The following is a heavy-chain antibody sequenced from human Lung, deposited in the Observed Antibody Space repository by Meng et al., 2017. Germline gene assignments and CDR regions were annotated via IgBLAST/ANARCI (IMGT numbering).Heavy chain of an antibody. J-gene: IGHJ4*02. CDR1: GGSISSDNW. CDR3: TKNDFYCLGY. V-gene: IGHV4-4*02. D-gene: IGHD2-21*01. CDR2: IYHSGST. Sequence: QGQLQEAGPGLVKPSGTLPLTCAVSGGSISSDNWWSWVRQPPGKGLEWIGEIYHSGSTNYNPSLKSRITISVDKPKNQFSLTLSSVTAADTAVYYCTKNDFYCLGYWGQGTLVTVSS.